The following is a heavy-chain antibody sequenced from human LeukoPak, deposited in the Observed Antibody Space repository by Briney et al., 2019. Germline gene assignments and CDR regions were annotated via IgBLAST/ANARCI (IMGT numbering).Heavy chain of an antibody. J-gene: IGHJ4*02. V-gene: IGHV4-39*01. D-gene: IGHD1-26*01. Sequence: SETLSLTCSVSGGSISRSGYSWGCIRQPPGKGLEWIGTFHYGGSTDHNPSLKSRVTISVDMSKNQLSLRLSSVTAADTAVYYCGRLRYSGTYLFFAYWGQGALVTVSS. CDR1: GGSISRSGYS. CDR2: FHYGGST. CDR3: GRLRYSGTYLFFAY.